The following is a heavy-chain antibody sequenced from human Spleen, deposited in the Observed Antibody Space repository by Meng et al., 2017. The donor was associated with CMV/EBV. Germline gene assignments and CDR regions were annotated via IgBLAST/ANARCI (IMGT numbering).Heavy chain of an antibody. V-gene: IGHV3-30*02. Sequence: GESLKISCAASGFTFSSYGMHWVRQAPGKGLEWVAFIRYDGSNKYYADSVKGRFTISRDNSKNTLYLQMNSLRAEDTAVYYCAKVLLAARPSYYFDYWGQGTLVTVSS. D-gene: IGHD6-6*01. CDR1: GFTFSSYG. CDR2: IRYDGSNK. J-gene: IGHJ4*02. CDR3: AKVLLAARPSYYFDY.